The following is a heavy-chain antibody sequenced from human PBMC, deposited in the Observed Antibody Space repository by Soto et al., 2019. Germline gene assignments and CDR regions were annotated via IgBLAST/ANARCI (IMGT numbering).Heavy chain of an antibody. CDR3: ATDTRSGSRSINYYGMDV. D-gene: IGHD3-10*01. Sequence: PGGSLRLSCAASGFTFSSYAMSWVRQTPGKGLEWVSTLSGSGGTTYYADSRFTISRDNSKNTLYLQVNSLRADDTAVYYCATDTRSGSRSINYYGMDVWGQGTTVTVSS. V-gene: IGHV3-23*01. J-gene: IGHJ6*02. CDR2: LSGSGGTT. CDR1: GFTFSSYA.